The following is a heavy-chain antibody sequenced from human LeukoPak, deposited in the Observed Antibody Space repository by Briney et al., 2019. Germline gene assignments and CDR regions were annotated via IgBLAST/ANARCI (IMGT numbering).Heavy chain of an antibody. CDR3: AKTGYSSSWYDGYFQH. V-gene: IGHV3-33*06. D-gene: IGHD6-13*01. Sequence: GGSLRLSCAASGFTFSSYGMHWVRQAPGKGLEWVAVIWYDGSNKYYADSVKGRFTISRDNSKNTLYLQMNSLRAEDTAVYYCAKTGYSSSWYDGYFQHWGQGTLVTVSS. CDR1: GFTFSSYG. CDR2: IWYDGSNK. J-gene: IGHJ1*01.